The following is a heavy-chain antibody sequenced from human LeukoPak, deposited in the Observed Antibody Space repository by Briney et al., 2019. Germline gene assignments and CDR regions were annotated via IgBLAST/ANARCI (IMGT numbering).Heavy chain of an antibody. CDR1: VGSFSGYY. J-gene: IGHJ4*02. V-gene: IGHV4-34*01. Sequence: SETLSLTCAVYVGSFSGYYWSWIRQPPGKGLEWIGEINHSGSTNYNPSLKSRVTISVDTSKNQFSPKLSSVTAADTAVYYCASIEGTMVRGARNRDFDYWGQGTLVTVSS. CDR3: ASIEGTMVRGARNRDFDY. D-gene: IGHD3-10*01. CDR2: INHSGST.